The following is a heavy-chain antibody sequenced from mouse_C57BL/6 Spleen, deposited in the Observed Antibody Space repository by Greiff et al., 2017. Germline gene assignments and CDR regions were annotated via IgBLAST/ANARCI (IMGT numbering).Heavy chain of an antibody. CDR2: IYPRSGNT. CDR3: ARSDYGSSYNFDY. J-gene: IGHJ2*01. CDR1: GYTFTSYG. D-gene: IGHD1-1*01. V-gene: IGHV1-81*01. Sequence: QVQLKQSGAELARPGASVKLSCKASGYTFTSYGISWVKQRTGQGLEWIGEIYPRSGNTYYNEKFKGKATLTADKSSSTAYMELRSLTSEDSAVYFWARSDYGSSYNFDYWGQGTTLTVSS.